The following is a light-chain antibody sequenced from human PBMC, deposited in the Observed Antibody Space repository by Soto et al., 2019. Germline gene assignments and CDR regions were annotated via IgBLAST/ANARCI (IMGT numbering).Light chain of an antibody. CDR1: RSDIGSYNS. J-gene: IGLJ3*02. V-gene: IGLV2-23*02. CDR3: FSYAGSSTWV. CDR2: EVT. Sequence: QSALTQPASVSGSPGQSITISCTGTRSDIGSYNSIAWYQQHPGKAPRVMIFEVTKRPSGISNRFSGSKSGSTAFLTISGLQAEDEADYFCFSYAGSSTWVFGGGTKLTVL.